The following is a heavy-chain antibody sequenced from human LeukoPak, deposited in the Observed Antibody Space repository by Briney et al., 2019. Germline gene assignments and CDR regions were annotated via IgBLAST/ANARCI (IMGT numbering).Heavy chain of an antibody. CDR2: VYYSGST. D-gene: IGHD2/OR15-2a*01. CDR1: GGSISSYY. V-gene: IGHV4-59*12. Sequence: SETLSLTCTVSGGSISSYYWSWIRQPPGKGLEWIGYVYYSGSTNYNPSLKSRVTISVDTSKNQFSLKLSSVTAADTAVYYCASGVLYYFDYWGQGTLVTVSS. CDR3: ASGVLYYFDY. J-gene: IGHJ4*02.